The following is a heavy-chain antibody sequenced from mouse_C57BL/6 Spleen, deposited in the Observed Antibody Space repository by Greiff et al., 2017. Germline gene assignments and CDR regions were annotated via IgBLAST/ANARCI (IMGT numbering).Heavy chain of an antibody. V-gene: IGHV3-6*01. D-gene: IGHD2-3*01. CDR3: AKEDGPYYYAMDY. Sequence: EVQLVESGPGLVKPSQSLSLTCSVTGYSITSGYYWNWLRQFPGNKLEWMGYISYDGSNNYNPSLTNRISITRDTSKNQFFLKLNSVTTEDTATYYCAKEDGPYYYAMDYWGQGTSVTVSS. CDR2: ISYDGSN. J-gene: IGHJ4*01. CDR1: GYSITSGYY.